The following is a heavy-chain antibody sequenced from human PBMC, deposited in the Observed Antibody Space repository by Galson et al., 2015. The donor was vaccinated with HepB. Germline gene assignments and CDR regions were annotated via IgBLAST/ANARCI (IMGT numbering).Heavy chain of an antibody. J-gene: IGHJ6*01. V-gene: IGHV3-33*06. CDR3: AKDVMAVAGRDPYYYYGMDI. Sequence: LRLSCAASGLTFSDFCMHWVRQAPGKGLEWVAVVWYGGNNKYYADSVKGHFTISRDNSKNTLYLQMNSLRAEDRAVYYGAKDVMAVAGRDPYYYYGMDIWGKGPRSPSPQ. CDR2: VWYGGNNK. CDR1: GLTFSDFC. D-gene: IGHD6-19*01.